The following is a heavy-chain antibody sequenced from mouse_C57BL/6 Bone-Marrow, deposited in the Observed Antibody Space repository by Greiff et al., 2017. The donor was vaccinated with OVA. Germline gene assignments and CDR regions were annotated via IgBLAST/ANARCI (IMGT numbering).Heavy chain of an antibody. J-gene: IGHJ2*01. CDR2: IYPGSGST. D-gene: IGHD6-1*01. CDR1: GYTFTSYW. Sequence: VQLQQPGAELVKPGASVKMSCKASGYTFTSYWITWVKQRPGQGLEWIGDIYPGSGSTNYNEKFKSKATLTVDTSSSTAYMQLSSLTSEDSAVYYCARCSGDLPYYFDYWGQGTTLTVSS. V-gene: IGHV1-55*01. CDR3: ARCSGDLPYYFDY.